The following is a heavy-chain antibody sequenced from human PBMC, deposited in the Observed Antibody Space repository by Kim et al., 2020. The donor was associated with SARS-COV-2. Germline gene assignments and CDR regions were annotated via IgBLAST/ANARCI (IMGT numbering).Heavy chain of an antibody. J-gene: IGHJ4*02. CDR2: TYYRSKWYN. D-gene: IGHD3-10*01. CDR3: ARSQRFGEFARSPYYFDY. CDR1: GDSVSSNSAA. Sequence: SQTLSLTCAISGDSVSSNSAAWNWIRQSPSRGLEWLGRTYYRSKWYNDYAVSVKSRITINPDTSKNQFSLQLNSVTPEDTAVYYCARSQRFGEFARSPYYFDYWGQGTLVTVSS. V-gene: IGHV6-1*01.